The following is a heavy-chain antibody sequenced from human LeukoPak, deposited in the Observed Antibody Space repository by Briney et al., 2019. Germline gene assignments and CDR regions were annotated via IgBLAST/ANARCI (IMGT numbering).Heavy chain of an antibody. Sequence: GGSLRLSCAASGFTFSTYGMLWVRQAPGKGLEWVALTWREGSDKYADSVKGRFAISRDNSKNTLYLQMNSLRAEDTAVYYCAKLHWYQARGAFDIWGQGTMVTVSS. CDR1: GFTFSTYG. V-gene: IGHV3-30*02. D-gene: IGHD6-13*01. J-gene: IGHJ3*02. CDR3: AKLHWYQARGAFDI. CDR2: TWREGSDK.